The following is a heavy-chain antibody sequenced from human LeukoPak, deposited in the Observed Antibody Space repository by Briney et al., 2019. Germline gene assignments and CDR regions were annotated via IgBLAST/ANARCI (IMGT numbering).Heavy chain of an antibody. CDR2: ISAYNGNT. Sequence: ASVKVSCKASGYTFTSYGISWVRQAPGQGLEWMGWISAYNGNTNYAQKLQGRVTMTTDTSTSTAYMELRSLRSDDTAVYYCARVYYGSGAGARDYYYYHGMDVWGQGTTVTVSS. CDR3: ARVYYGSGAGARDYYYYHGMDV. J-gene: IGHJ6*02. D-gene: IGHD3-10*01. V-gene: IGHV1-18*01. CDR1: GYTFTSYG.